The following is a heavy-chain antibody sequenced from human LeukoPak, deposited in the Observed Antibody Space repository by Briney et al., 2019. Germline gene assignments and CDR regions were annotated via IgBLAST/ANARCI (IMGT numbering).Heavy chain of an antibody. V-gene: IGHV1-2*02. CDR2: INPNSGGT. D-gene: IGHD3-3*01. Sequence: ASVKVSCKASGYTFTGYYMHWVRQAPGQGLEWMGWINPNSGGTNYAQKFQGRVTMTRDTSISTAYMELSRLRSDDTAVYYRARPNFWSGYYQGYWGQGTLVTVSS. CDR1: GYTFTGYY. J-gene: IGHJ4*02. CDR3: ARPNFWSGYYQGY.